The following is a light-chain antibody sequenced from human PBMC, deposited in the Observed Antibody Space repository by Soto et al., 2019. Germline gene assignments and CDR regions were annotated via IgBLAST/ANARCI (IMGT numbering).Light chain of an antibody. Sequence: DIQMTQSPYTLSASVGDRVTITCRASQSVISWVAWYQQKPGKAPKLLISDASTLDTGVPSRFSGSGSETEFTLTISSLQPDDFPTYYCQQYHRFFSFGPGTKVDVK. J-gene: IGKJ3*01. V-gene: IGKV1-5*01. CDR3: QQYHRFFS. CDR2: DAS. CDR1: QSVISW.